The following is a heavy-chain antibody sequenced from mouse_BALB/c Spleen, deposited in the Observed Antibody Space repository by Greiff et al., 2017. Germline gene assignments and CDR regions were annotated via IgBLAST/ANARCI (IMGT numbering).Heavy chain of an antibody. V-gene: IGHV1-20*01. D-gene: IGHD4-1*01. Sequence: EVQLQQSGPELVKPGASVKISCKASGYSFTGYFMNWVMQSHGKSLEWIGNIDPYYGGTSYNQKFKGKATLTVDKSSSTAYMQLKSLTSEDSAVYYCSRGVGRGLYAMDYWGQGTSVTVSS. J-gene: IGHJ4*01. CDR3: SRGVGRGLYAMDY. CDR1: GYSFTGYF. CDR2: IDPYYGGT.